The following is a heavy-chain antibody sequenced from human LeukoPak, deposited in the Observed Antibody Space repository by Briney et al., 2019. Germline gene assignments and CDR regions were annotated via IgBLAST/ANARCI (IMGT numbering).Heavy chain of an antibody. J-gene: IGHJ3*02. V-gene: IGHV4-61*02. CDR1: GGSISSGSYY. Sequence: PSETLSLTCTVSGGSISSGSYYWSWIRQPAGKGLEWIGRISTSGSTIYNPSLKSRVTISADTSKNQFSLTLSSVTAADKAVYYCATDDYGDYNRAFDIWGQGTMVTVSS. D-gene: IGHD4-17*01. CDR3: ATDDYGDYNRAFDI. CDR2: ISTSGST.